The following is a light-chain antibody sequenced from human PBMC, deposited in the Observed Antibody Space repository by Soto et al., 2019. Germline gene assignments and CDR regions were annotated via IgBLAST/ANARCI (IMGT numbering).Light chain of an antibody. J-gene: IGKJ1*01. V-gene: IGKV3-11*01. CDR3: QQNKDWPGT. CDR1: QSFSSY. CDR2: DAS. Sequence: DIVLPQSPSTLSLSPGERSTLSCVSSQSFSSYLAWYQQKPGQAPRLLIYDASNRATGIPARFSGSGSGTEFTLTISSLQSEDFGVYYCQQNKDWPGTFGQGTKVDIK.